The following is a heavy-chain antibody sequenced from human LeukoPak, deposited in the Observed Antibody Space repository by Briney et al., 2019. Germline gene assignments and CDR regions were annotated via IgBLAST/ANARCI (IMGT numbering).Heavy chain of an antibody. D-gene: IGHD3-9*01. J-gene: IGHJ3*02. CDR1: GFTFSSYW. Sequence: GGSLRLSCAASGFTFSSYWMHWVRQAPGKGLEYVSAISSNGGSTYYANSVKGRFTISRDNSKNTLYLQMGSLRAEDMAVYYCARGVRYDILTGYYVGDAFDIWGQGTMVTVSS. CDR2: ISSNGGST. V-gene: IGHV3-64*01. CDR3: ARGVRYDILTGYYVGDAFDI.